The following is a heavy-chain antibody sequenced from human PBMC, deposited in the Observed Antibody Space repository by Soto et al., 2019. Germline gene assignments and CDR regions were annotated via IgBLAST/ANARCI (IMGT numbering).Heavy chain of an antibody. V-gene: IGHV4-39*01. D-gene: IGHD3-10*01. CDR1: GGSIRSGSYY. CDR2: IYDSGST. J-gene: IGHJ4*02. CDR3: ARQINYSGSGSPKGYYFDY. Sequence: PSETLSLTCTVSGGSIRSGSYYWGWIHQPPEKGLEWIATIYDSGSTYYNPSLKSRAIISVDTSKNQFSLNLSSVTAADTAVYYCARQINYSGSGSPKGYYFDYWGLGTLVTVSS.